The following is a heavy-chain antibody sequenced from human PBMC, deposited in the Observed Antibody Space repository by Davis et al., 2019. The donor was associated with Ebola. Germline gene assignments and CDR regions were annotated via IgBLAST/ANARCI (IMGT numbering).Heavy chain of an antibody. CDR3: ARRPYDFWSGSSYFDY. J-gene: IGHJ4*02. CDR1: GYTFTSYG. Sequence: AASVKVSCKASGYTFTSYGITWVRQAPGQGLEWMGWISAYNGNTNYAQKLQGRVTMTTDTSTSTAYMELRSLRSDDTAVYYCARRPYDFWSGSSYFDYWGQGTLVTVSS. V-gene: IGHV1-18*04. D-gene: IGHD3-3*01. CDR2: ISAYNGNT.